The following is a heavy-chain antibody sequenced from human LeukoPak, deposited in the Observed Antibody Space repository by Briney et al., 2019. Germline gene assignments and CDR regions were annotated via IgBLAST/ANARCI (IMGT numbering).Heavy chain of an antibody. Sequence: GASVKVSCKASGGTFSSYGISWVRQAPGQGLEWMGWISAYNGNTNYAQKLQGRVTMTTDTSTSTAYMELRSLRSDDTAVYYCARSYYDFWSGYSDYYYYYYMDVWGKGTTVTVSS. V-gene: IGHV1-18*01. D-gene: IGHD3-3*01. CDR3: ARSYYDFWSGYSDYYYYYYMDV. CDR2: ISAYNGNT. J-gene: IGHJ6*03. CDR1: GGTFSSYG.